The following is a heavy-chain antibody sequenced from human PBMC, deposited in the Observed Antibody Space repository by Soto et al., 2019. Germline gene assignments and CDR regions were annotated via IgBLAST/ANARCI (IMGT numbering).Heavy chain of an antibody. CDR2: ISGSGGST. V-gene: IGHV3-23*01. CDR3: AKDELGCSSTSCYGFPPIFDY. D-gene: IGHD2-2*01. Sequence: AISGSGGSTYYADSVKGRFTISRDNSKNTLYLQMNSLRAEDTAVYYCAKDELGCSSTSCYGFPPIFDYWGQGTLVTGSS. J-gene: IGHJ4*02.